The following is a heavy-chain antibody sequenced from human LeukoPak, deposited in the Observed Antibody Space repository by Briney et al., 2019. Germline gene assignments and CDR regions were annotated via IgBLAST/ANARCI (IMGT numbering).Heavy chain of an antibody. V-gene: IGHV3-23*01. Sequence: PGGSLRLSCAASGFTLSNYAMSWVRQAPGKGLEWVSAISGSGGSTYYADSVKGRFTISGDNSKNTLYLQMNSRRAEDTAVYYCAKLPGGYSSGWYVDYWGQGTLVTVSS. D-gene: IGHD6-19*01. J-gene: IGHJ4*02. CDR1: GFTLSNYA. CDR2: ISGSGGST. CDR3: AKLPGGYSSGWYVDY.